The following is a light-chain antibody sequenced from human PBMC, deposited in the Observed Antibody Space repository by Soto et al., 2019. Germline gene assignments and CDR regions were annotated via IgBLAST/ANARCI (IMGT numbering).Light chain of an antibody. Sequence: DIQMTQSPSSLSASLGDRVTISCRASQSFSNNLNWYQQKAGKAPKLLIYGASSLQSGVPSRFSGSRSGTDFTLTISSLVPEDFATYYCQQTYSTPWTCGQGTKVDIK. CDR1: QSFSNN. CDR3: QQTYSTPWT. J-gene: IGKJ1*01. V-gene: IGKV1-39*01. CDR2: GAS.